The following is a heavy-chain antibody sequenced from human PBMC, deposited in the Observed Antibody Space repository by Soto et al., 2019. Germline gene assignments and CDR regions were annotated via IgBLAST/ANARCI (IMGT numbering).Heavy chain of an antibody. CDR2: TKGNLGRG. CDR3: ARRDSHGFFRYFDN. J-gene: IGHJ4*02. V-gene: IGHV1-69*06. CDR1: GGTFSSYP. D-gene: IGHD3-3*01. Sequence: QVQLVQSGAEVKRPGSSVKVSCKASGGTFSSYPISWVRKAPGQGLAWMGGTKGNLGRGNYAQKFRGRLTITTDISTTTAYMELSSLTSEDTAVYYCARRDSHGFFRYFDNWGQGTLVTVSS.